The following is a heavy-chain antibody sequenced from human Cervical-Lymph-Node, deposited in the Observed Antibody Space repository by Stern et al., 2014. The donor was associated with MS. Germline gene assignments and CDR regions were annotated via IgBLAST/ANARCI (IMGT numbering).Heavy chain of an antibody. D-gene: IGHD6-19*01. CDR3: ARDPAVAGTATAD. Sequence: QVQLQESGPGLVKPSGTLSLTCAVSGGSISSSNWWSWVRQPPGEGLAWVGETSHRGSTHYNPSLKRRVTIFTRNSTNQFSIKPSSVTAADTAVYYCARDPAVAGTATADWGQGTLVTVSS. CDR1: GGSISSSNW. J-gene: IGHJ4*02. CDR2: TSHRGST. V-gene: IGHV4-4*02.